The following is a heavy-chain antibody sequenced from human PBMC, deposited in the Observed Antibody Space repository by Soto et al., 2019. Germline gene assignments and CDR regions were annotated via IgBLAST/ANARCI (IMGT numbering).Heavy chain of an antibody. Sequence: SETLSLTCAVSGGSFTSNNWWTWVRQHPGQGLEWIGEIYRTGSTNYNPSLKSRVTISLDKSENQFSLKVTSLTAADTAVDYCASRDPGTCLDYWGQGTLVTVSS. CDR1: GGSFTSNNW. CDR3: ASRDPGTCLDY. J-gene: IGHJ4*02. CDR2: IYRTGST. D-gene: IGHD1-7*01. V-gene: IGHV4-4*02.